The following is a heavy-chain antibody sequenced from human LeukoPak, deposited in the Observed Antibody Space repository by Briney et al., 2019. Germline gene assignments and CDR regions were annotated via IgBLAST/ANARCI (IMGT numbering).Heavy chain of an antibody. Sequence: GGSLRLSCAASGFTFSSFAMSWVRQAPGKGLEWVSAISGSGGATYYADSVKGRFTTSRDNSKNTLYLQMNSLRAEDTAVYYCAKVSRGIVAAMDVWGKGTTVTVSS. CDR3: AKVSRGIVAAMDV. CDR2: ISGSGGAT. J-gene: IGHJ6*03. V-gene: IGHV3-23*01. D-gene: IGHD6-25*01. CDR1: GFTFSSFA.